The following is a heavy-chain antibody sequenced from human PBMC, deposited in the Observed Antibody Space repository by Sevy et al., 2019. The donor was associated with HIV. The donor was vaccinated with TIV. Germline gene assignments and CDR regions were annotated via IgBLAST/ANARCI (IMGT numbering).Heavy chain of an antibody. CDR2: IKSKTDGGTT. CDR1: GFTFSNAW. Sequence: GGSLRLSCAVSGFTFSNAWMIWVRQAPGKGLEWVGRIKSKTDGGTTDYAAPVKGRFTISRDDSKNTLYMQMNSLKTEDTAVYYCTDGGYSGSPRAFDIWGQGTMVTVSS. V-gene: IGHV3-15*07. CDR3: TDGGYSGSPRAFDI. J-gene: IGHJ3*02. D-gene: IGHD1-26*01.